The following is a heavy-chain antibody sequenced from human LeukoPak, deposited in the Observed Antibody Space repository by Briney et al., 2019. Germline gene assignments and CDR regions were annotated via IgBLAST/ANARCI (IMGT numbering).Heavy chain of an antibody. CDR1: GFTFSSYA. D-gene: IGHD5-18*01. V-gene: IGHV3-30*14. CDR3: ARAMDTAMTSDY. J-gene: IGHJ4*02. CDR2: IRYDGSNK. Sequence: PGGSLRLSCAASGFTFSSYAMHWVRQAPGKGPEWVAFIRYDGSNKYYADSVKGRFTISRDNSKNTLYLQMNSLRAEDTAVYYCARAMDTAMTSDYWGQGTLVTVSS.